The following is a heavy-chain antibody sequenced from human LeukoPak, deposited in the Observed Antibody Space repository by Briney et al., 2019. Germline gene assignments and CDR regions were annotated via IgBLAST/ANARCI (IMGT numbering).Heavy chain of an antibody. J-gene: IGHJ4*02. D-gene: IGHD1-26*01. Sequence: GGSLRLSCAASGFTFSSYAMSWVRQAPGKGLEWVSAVSGSGGSTYYADSVKGRFTISRDNSKNTLYLQMNSLRAEDTAVYYCAKKSGSYYEEFDYWGQGTLVTVSS. CDR1: GFTFSSYA. CDR3: AKKSGSYYEEFDY. CDR2: VSGSGGST. V-gene: IGHV3-23*01.